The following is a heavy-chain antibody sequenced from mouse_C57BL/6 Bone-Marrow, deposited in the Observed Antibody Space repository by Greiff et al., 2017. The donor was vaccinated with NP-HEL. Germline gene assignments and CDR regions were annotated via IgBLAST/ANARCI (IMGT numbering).Heavy chain of an antibody. D-gene: IGHD4-1*01. Sequence: SGPELVKPGASVKISCKASGYAFSSSWMNWVKQRPGKGLEWIGRIYPGDGDTNYNGKFKGKATLTADKSSSTAYMQLSSLTSEDSAVYFCAETGSLFAYWGQGTLVTVSA. J-gene: IGHJ3*01. CDR2: IYPGDGDT. V-gene: IGHV1-82*01. CDR1: GYAFSSSW. CDR3: AETGSLFAY.